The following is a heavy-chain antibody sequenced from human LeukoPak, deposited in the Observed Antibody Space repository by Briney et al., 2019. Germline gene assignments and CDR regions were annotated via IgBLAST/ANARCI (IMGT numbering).Heavy chain of an antibody. CDR1: GYTFTSYG. J-gene: IGHJ6*02. CDR2: ISAYNGNT. CDR3: ARESMGGYSGSWHYYYGMDV. V-gene: IGHV1-18*01. D-gene: IGHD6-13*01. Sequence: ASVKVSCKASGYTFTSYGISWVRQAPGQGLEWMGWISAYNGNTNYAQKLQGRVTMTTDTSTSTAYMELRSLRSDDTAVYYCARESMGGYSGSWHYYYGMDVWGQGTTVTVSS.